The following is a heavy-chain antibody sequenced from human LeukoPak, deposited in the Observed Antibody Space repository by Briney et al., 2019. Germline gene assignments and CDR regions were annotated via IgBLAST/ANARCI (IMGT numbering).Heavy chain of an antibody. CDR2: ISYGGSNK. J-gene: IGHJ6*02. Sequence: GGSLRLSCTASGFSFGDYGMSWVRQAPGKGLEWVAVISYGGSNKYYADSVKGRFTISRDNSKNTLYLQMNSLRAEDTAVYYCARDLIVVVPAVDSYYYGMDVWGQGTTVTVSS. D-gene: IGHD2-2*01. V-gene: IGHV3-30-3*01. CDR1: GFSFGDYG. CDR3: ARDLIVVVPAVDSYYYGMDV.